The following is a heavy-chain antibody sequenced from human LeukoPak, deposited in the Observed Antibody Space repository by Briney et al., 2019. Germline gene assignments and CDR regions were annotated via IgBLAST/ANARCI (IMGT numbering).Heavy chain of an antibody. CDR2: IYSGGSI. J-gene: IGHJ6*02. CDR3: ARRPSGGYYYYGMDV. Sequence: GGSLRLSCAASGFTVSSNYMSWVRQAPGKGLEWVSVIYSGGSIYYADSVKGRFTISRDNSKNTLYLQMNSLRAEDTAVYYCARRPSGGYYYYGMDVWGQGTTVTVSS. CDR1: GFTVSSNY. V-gene: IGHV3-66*04. D-gene: IGHD3-16*01.